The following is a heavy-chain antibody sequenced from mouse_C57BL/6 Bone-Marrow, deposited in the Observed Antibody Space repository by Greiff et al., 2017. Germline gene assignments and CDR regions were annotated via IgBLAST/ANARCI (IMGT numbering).Heavy chain of an antibody. CDR1: GYTFTGYW. J-gene: IGHJ3*01. Sequence: QVQLQQSGAELMKPWASVKLSCKATGYTFTGYWIEWVKQRPGHGLEWIGEILPGSGSTNYNEQFTGKATFTADTSSHTAHMQLSSLPTEVSAIYYCARGGYGSSYWFAYWGQGTLVTVSA. CDR2: ILPGSGST. CDR3: ARGGYGSSYWFAY. V-gene: IGHV1-9*01. D-gene: IGHD1-1*01.